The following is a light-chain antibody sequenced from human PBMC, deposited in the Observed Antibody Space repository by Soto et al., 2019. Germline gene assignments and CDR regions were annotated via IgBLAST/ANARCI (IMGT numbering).Light chain of an antibody. J-gene: IGKJ5*01. CDR2: GAS. CDR1: ESMSNC. CDR3: QQANSFLGIT. V-gene: IGKV1-5*01. Sequence: DIQMTQSPSTLSESVGDRVTITCQSSESMSNCLAWYQQKPGKAPKLLISGASSLQSGVPSRFSGSASGTEFTLTISRLQPEDLATYYCQQANSFLGITFGQGTRLEIK.